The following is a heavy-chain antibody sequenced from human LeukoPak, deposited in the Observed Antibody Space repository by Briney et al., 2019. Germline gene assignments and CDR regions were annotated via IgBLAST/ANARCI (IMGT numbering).Heavy chain of an antibody. J-gene: IGHJ4*02. V-gene: IGHV4-34*01. CDR2: INHSGST. CDR1: GGSFSGYY. CDR3: ARMSETYYYDSSGYYYFDY. Sequence: PSETLSLTCAVYGGSFSGYYWSWIRQPPGKGLEWIGEINHSGSTNYNPSLKSRVTISVDTSKNQFSLKLSSVTAADTAVYYCARMSETYYYDSSGYYYFDYWGQGTLVTVSS. D-gene: IGHD3-22*01.